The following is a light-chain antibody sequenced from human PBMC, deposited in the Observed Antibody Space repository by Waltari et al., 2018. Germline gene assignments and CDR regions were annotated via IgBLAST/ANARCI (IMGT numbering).Light chain of an antibody. CDR1: QSVSST. CDR2: DAS. V-gene: IGKV3-15*01. Sequence: EIVTTQSPATLSVSPGETATLSCRASQSVSSTVAWYQKKPGQAPRLLIYDASTRATSIPAKFRGSGSGTEFTLTISSLQSEDFAVYYCQQYNRWPPITFGHGTRLEIK. J-gene: IGKJ5*01. CDR3: QQYNRWPPIT.